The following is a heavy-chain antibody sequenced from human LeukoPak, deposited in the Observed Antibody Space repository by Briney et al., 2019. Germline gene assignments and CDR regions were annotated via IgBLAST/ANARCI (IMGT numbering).Heavy chain of an antibody. CDR2: MNPNSGNT. V-gene: IGHV1-8*01. CDR1: GYTFTSYD. J-gene: IGHJ6*02. CDR3: ARRSTISTTGRPWGMDV. Sequence: GASVKVSCKTSGYTFTSYDINWVRQATGQGLEWMRWMNPNSGNTGYTQKFQGRVIMTRNTSISTAYMELSGLRSEDTAVYYCARRSTISTTGRPWGMDVWGQGTTVTVSS. D-gene: IGHD1-1*01.